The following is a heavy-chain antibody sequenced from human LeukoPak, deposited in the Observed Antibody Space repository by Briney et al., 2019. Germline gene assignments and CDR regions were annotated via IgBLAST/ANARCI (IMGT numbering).Heavy chain of an antibody. J-gene: IGHJ6*03. CDR1: GGSISSYY. Sequence: KPSETLSLTCTVSGGSISSYYWSWIRQPPGKGLEWIGSIYTSGSTNYKPSLKNRVTISVDTSKNQFSLKLTSVTAADTAVYYCARLLPPSGSHSYYYYYMDVWGKGTTVTVSS. V-gene: IGHV4-4*09. CDR3: ARLLPPSGSHSYYYYYMDV. CDR2: IYTSGST. D-gene: IGHD1-26*01.